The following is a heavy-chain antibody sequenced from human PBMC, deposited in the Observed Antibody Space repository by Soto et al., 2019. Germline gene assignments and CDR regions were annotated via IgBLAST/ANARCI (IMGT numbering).Heavy chain of an antibody. Sequence: QLQLQESGPGLVKPSETLSLACSVSGGSISTSDYFWGWIRQPPGKGLEWIGSIYSNGGTYYNSFLKSLLFISVDTSKNQYSLNVKSVTAADTAVYYCARLLVGDTPRNDFDSWGQGTLVTISS. CDR3: ARLLVGDTPRNDFDS. CDR1: GGSISTSDYF. D-gene: IGHD2-8*02. V-gene: IGHV4-39*01. J-gene: IGHJ4*02. CDR2: IYSNGGT.